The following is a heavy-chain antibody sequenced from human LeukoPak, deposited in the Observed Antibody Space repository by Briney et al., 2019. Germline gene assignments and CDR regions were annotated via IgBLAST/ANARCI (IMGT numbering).Heavy chain of an antibody. V-gene: IGHV4-4*09. J-gene: IGHJ6*03. Sequence: SETLSLTCTVSGGSINSYYWSWIRQPPGKGLEWIGYIYTSGSTNYNPSLKSRVTISVDTSKNQFSLKLSSVTAADTAVYYCARVIYYYHYMDVWGKGTTVTVSS. CDR1: GGSINSYY. CDR3: ARVIYYYHYMDV. CDR2: IYTSGST.